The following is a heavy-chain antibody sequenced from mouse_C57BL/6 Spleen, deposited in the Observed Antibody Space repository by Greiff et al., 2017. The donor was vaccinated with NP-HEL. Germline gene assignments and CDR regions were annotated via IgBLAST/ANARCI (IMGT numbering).Heavy chain of an antibody. CDR2: IYPGDGDT. V-gene: IGHV1-80*01. Sequence: VQLQESGAELVKPGASVKISCKASGYAFSSYWMNWVKQRPGKGLEWIGQIYPGDGDTNYNGKFKGKATLTADKSSSTAYMQLSSLTSEDSAVYYCARGDGGGAMDYWGQGTSVTVSS. D-gene: IGHD1-1*01. CDR1: GYAFSSYW. CDR3: ARGDGGGAMDY. J-gene: IGHJ4*01.